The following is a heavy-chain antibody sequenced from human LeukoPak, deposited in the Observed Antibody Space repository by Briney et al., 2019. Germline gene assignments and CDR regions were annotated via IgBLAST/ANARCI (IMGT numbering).Heavy chain of an antibody. CDR1: GGSISGYY. CDR2: INHSGST. CDR3: ARLWFGEFKN. D-gene: IGHD3-10*01. V-gene: IGHV4-34*01. J-gene: IGHJ4*02. Sequence: SETLSLTCTVSGGSISGYYWSWIRQPPGKGLEWIGEINHSGSTNYNPSLKSRVTISVDTSKNQFSLKLSSVTAADTAVYYCARLWFGEFKNWGQGTLVTVSS.